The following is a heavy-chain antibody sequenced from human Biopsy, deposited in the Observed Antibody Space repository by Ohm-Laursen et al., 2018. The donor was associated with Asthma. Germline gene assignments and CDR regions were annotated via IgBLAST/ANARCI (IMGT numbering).Heavy chain of an antibody. CDR1: SGSGGYMRSGNYY. CDR2: IYYSGTT. CDR3: VRGSSSWHHGPFHYYYGLDV. J-gene: IGHJ6*02. V-gene: IGHV4-39*01. D-gene: IGHD6-13*01. Sequence: GTLSLTCSLSSGSGGYMRSGNYYWGWIRQPPGKGLEWIGSIYYSGTTYYNPSLESRVTVSADTSKNQFSLKLTSVTAADTAVYYCVRGSSSWHHGPFHYYYGLDVWGQGTMATASS.